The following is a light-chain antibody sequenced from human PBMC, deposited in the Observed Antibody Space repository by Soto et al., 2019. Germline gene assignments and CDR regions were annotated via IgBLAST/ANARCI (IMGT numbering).Light chain of an antibody. J-gene: IGLJ2*01. V-gene: IGLV2-14*01. CDR1: SSDVGGYNH. CDR3: SSNTGSSTTPVV. CDR2: DVS. Sequence: QSVLTQPASVSGSPGQSITISCTGTSSDVGGYNHVAWYQQHPGKAPKLIIYDVSNRPSGVSNRFSGSKSDNTASLTISGLQAEDEADYYCSSNTGSSTTPVVFGGGTKLTVL.